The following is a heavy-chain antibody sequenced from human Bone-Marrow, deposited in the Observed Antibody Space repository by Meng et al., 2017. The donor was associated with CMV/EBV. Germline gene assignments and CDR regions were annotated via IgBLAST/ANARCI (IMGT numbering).Heavy chain of an antibody. Sequence: KVSCKGSGYSFTSYWIGWVRQMPGKGLEWMGIIYPGDSDTRYSPSFQGQVTISADKSISTAYLQWSSLKASDTAMYYCARHETHCSSTSCPGPPYGMDVWGQGTMVTVSS. D-gene: IGHD2-2*01. CDR3: ARHETHCSSTSCPGPPYGMDV. J-gene: IGHJ6*01. CDR1: GYSFTSYW. CDR2: IYPGDSDT. V-gene: IGHV5-51*01.